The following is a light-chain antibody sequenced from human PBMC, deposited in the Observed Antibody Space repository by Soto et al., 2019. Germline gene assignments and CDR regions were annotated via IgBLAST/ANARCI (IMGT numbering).Light chain of an antibody. CDR1: QSVTTSY. CDR3: QQYNTWPPIT. J-gene: IGKJ5*01. V-gene: IGKV3-15*01. CDR2: GAS. Sequence: EIVLTQSPGTLSLSLGERATLSCRASQSVTTSYLAWYQQKPGQAPRLLIYGASTRATGLPARFSGSGSGTDFTLTISSLQSEDFAVYYCQQYNTWPPITFGQGTRLEIK.